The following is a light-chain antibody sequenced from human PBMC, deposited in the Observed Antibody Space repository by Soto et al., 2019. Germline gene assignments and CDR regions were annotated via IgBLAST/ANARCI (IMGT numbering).Light chain of an antibody. CDR1: QNINNY. CDR3: QQYYTYST. V-gene: IGKV1-39*01. J-gene: IGKJ1*01. CDR2: ATS. Sequence: DIQMTQSPSSLSASAGDSLTITCRASQNINNYLNCYQPKPGKAPNLLIPATSILQTGVPSRFSGSGSGTEFTLTISSLQPDDFATYYCQQYYTYSTFGQGTKVDIK.